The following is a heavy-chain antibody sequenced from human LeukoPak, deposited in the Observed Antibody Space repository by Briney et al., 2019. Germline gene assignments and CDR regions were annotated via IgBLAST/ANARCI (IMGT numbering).Heavy chain of an antibody. Sequence: GGSLRLSCAASGFTFSDYYMSWVRQAPGKGLEWVGRIKSKTDGGTTDYAAPVKGRFTISRDDSKNTLYLQMNSLKTEDTAVYYCTTDRLLSYGSGSYYYYMDVWGKGTTVTISS. D-gene: IGHD3-10*01. V-gene: IGHV3-15*01. J-gene: IGHJ6*03. CDR1: GFTFSDYY. CDR3: TTDRLLSYGSGSYYYYMDV. CDR2: IKSKTDGGTT.